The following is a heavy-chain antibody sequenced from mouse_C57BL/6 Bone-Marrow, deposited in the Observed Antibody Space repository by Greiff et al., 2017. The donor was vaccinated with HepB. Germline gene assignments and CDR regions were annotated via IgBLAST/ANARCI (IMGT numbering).Heavy chain of an antibody. V-gene: IGHV1-63*01. Sequence: VQLQQSGAELVRPGTSVKMSCKASGYTFTNYWIGWAKQRPGHGLEWIGDIYPGGGYTNYNEKFKGKATLTADKSSSTAYMELRSLTSEDSAVYFCARNYGNYDYWGQGTTLTVSS. CDR2: IYPGGGYT. CDR1: GYTFTNYW. D-gene: IGHD2-1*01. CDR3: ARNYGNYDY. J-gene: IGHJ2*01.